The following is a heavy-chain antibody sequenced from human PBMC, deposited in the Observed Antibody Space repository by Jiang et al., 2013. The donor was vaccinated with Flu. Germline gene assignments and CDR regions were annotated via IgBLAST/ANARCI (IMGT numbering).Heavy chain of an antibody. Sequence: QLLESGGGLIQPGGSLRLSCAASGFTVSSNYMSWVRQAPGKGLEWVSVIYSGGSTYYADSVKGRFTISRDNSKNTLYLQMNSLRAEDTAVYYCARHLAQGSGSYPGHFDYWGQGTLVTVSS. CDR3: ARHLAQGSGSYPGHFDY. J-gene: IGHJ4*02. CDR2: IYSGGST. CDR1: GFTVSSNY. V-gene: IGHV3-53*01. D-gene: IGHD1-26*01.